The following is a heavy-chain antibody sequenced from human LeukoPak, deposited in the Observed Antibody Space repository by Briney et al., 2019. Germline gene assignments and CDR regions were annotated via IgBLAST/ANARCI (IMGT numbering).Heavy chain of an antibody. CDR2: IYNSGST. D-gene: IGHD6-25*01. J-gene: IGHJ6*02. Sequence: SETLSLTCTVSGGSISSYYWSWIRQPPGKGLEWIGYIYNSGSTNYNPSLKSRVTVSVDTSKNQFSLKLSSATAADTAVYYCARSPSGYQYYYYYAMDVWGQGTTVTVSS. CDR1: GGSISSYY. V-gene: IGHV4-59*01. CDR3: ARSPSGYQYYYYYAMDV.